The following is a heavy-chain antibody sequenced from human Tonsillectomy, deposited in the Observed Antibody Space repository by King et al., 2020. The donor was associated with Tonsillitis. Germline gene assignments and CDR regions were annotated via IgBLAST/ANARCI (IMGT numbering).Heavy chain of an antibody. D-gene: IGHD6-13*01. CDR3: ARSRGSSWHEPYFDL. Sequence: VQLVESGGGLVQPGWSLRLSCAASGFTFSDHYMDWVRQAPGKGLEWVGRIRNKANSYTTEYAASVKGRFTISRDDSKNSLYLQMNSLKTEDTAVYYCARSRGSSWHEPYFDLWGRGTLVTVSS. V-gene: IGHV3-72*01. J-gene: IGHJ2*01. CDR2: IRNKANSYTT. CDR1: GFTFSDHY.